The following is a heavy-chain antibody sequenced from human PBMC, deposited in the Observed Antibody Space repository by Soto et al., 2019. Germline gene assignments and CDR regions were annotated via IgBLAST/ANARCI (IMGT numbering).Heavy chain of an antibody. J-gene: IGHJ1*01. CDR3: VKDESINWYSGHFRH. V-gene: IGHV3-9*01. Sequence: EVQLVESGGGLVQPGRSVRLSCAASGFTFDDYAMHWVRQVPGKGVEWVSGINWNSGSIGYGDSVKGRFAISRDNAKNSLHLQMNSLSAEDTAFYYCVKDESINWYSGHFRHWGQGTLVTVS. CDR2: INWNSGSI. D-gene: IGHD6-13*01. CDR1: GFTFDDYA.